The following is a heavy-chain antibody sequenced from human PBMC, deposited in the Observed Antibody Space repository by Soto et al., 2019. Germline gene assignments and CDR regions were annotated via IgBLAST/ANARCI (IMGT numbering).Heavy chain of an antibody. Sequence: PSETLSLTCTVSGGSISSYYWSWIRQPPGKGLEWIGYIYYSGSTNYNPSLKSRVTISVDTSKNQFSLKLSSVTAADTAVYYCARDTYSGTLGYWGQGTLVTVSS. V-gene: IGHV4-59*01. J-gene: IGHJ4*02. CDR3: ARDTYSGTLGY. CDR1: GGSISSYY. CDR2: IYYSGST. D-gene: IGHD1-26*01.